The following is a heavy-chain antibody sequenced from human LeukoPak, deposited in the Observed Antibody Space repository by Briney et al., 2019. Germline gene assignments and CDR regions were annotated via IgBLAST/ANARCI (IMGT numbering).Heavy chain of an antibody. D-gene: IGHD3-3*01. Sequence: SETLSLTCTVSGGSISSSGYYWGWIRQPPGKGLEWIGSISHSGTTYYNPSLQSRGTISADTSKNQFSLKVSSVTAADTAVYYCARGWEYYDFWSGYFHNWFDPWGQGTLVTVSS. CDR3: ARGWEYYDFWSGYFHNWFDP. J-gene: IGHJ5*02. CDR1: GGSISSSGYY. CDR2: ISHSGTT. V-gene: IGHV4-39*01.